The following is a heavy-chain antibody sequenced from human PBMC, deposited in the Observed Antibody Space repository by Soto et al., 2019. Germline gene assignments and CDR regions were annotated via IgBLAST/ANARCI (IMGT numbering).Heavy chain of an antibody. J-gene: IGHJ6*02. D-gene: IGHD6-13*01. V-gene: IGHV3-7*05. CDR3: AREQQLAPYYYYGMDV. Sequence: GGSLRLSCAASGFTFSSYWMSWVRQAPGKGLEWVANIKQDGSEKYYVDSVKGRFTISRDNAKNSLYLQMNSLRAEDTAVYYSAREQQLAPYYYYGMDVWGQGTTVTVSS. CDR1: GFTFSSYW. CDR2: IKQDGSEK.